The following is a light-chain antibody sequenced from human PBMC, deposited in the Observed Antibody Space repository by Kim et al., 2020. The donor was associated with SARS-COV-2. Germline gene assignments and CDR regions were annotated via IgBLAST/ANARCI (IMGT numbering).Light chain of an antibody. J-gene: IGKJ1*01. V-gene: IGKV1-39*01. CDR3: QQTYSTPWT. Sequence: ASVGDRLTITCRASQTVKNYLGWYQQRPGQVPKLLIYSASTLHSGVPSRFSGSGSGTDFTLTISSLQPEDFAIYFCQQTYSTPWTFGQGTQVDIK. CDR2: SAS. CDR1: QTVKNY.